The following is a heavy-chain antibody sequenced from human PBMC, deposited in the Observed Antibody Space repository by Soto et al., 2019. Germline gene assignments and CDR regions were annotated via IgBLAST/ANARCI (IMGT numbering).Heavy chain of an antibody. V-gene: IGHV3-23*01. CDR2: ITASGDTT. CDR3: ANLQYPTRYFDY. J-gene: IGHJ4*02. CDR1: GFTFSSYA. D-gene: IGHD4-4*01. Sequence: EGSLRLSCAASGFTFSSYAMSWVRQAPGKGLEWDSAITASGDTTYYADSVKGRFTISRDNSNNTLHLQMNSLRAEDTAVYFCANLQYPTRYFDYWGQGTLVTVSS.